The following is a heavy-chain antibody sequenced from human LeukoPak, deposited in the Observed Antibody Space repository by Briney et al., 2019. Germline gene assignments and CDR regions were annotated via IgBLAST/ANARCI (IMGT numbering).Heavy chain of an antibody. CDR1: GFTFSSYG. Sequence: GRSLRLSCAASGFTFSSYGMHWVRQAPGKGLEWVAVIWYDGSNKYYADSVKGRFTISRDNSKNTLYLQMNSLRAEDTAVYYCARTAVYGDPNYFDYWGQGTLVTVSS. CDR2: IWYDGSNK. D-gene: IGHD4-17*01. CDR3: ARTAVYGDPNYFDY. J-gene: IGHJ4*02. V-gene: IGHV3-33*01.